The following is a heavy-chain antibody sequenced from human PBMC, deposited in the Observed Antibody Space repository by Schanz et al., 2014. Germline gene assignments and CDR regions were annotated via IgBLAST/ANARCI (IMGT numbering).Heavy chain of an antibody. CDR2: INPNSGTT. CDR3: ARDRTRYCSTASCLHDNWFDP. J-gene: IGHJ5*02. D-gene: IGHD2-2*01. CDR1: GYSFTPFP. Sequence: QVQLVQSWAEVKGPGASVKVSCKASGYSFTPFPIHWVRQAPGQRLEWMGWINPNSGTTNYAQKVQGRVTMTTDTSTGTAYMELRSLRSDDTAVYYCARDRTRYCSTASCLHDNWFDPWGQGTLVIVSS. V-gene: IGHV1-3*01.